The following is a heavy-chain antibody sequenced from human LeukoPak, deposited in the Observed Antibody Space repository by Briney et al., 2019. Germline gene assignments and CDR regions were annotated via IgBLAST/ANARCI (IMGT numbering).Heavy chain of an antibody. CDR3: AGGLPNYYGMDV. J-gene: IGHJ6*02. CDR2: ISSSSSYI. Sequence: GGSLRLSCAASGFTFSSYSMNWVRQAPGKGLEWVSSISSSSSYIYYADSVKGRFTISRDNAKNSLYLQMNSLRTEDTAVYYCAGGLPNYYGMDVWGQGTTVTVSS. CDR1: GFTFSSYS. V-gene: IGHV3-21*01.